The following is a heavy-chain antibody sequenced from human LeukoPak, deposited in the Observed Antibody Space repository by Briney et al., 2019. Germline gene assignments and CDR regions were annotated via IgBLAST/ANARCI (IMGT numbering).Heavy chain of an antibody. Sequence: ASVKVSCKASGYTFTGYYMHWVRQAPGQGLEWMGWINPNSGGTNYAQKFQGRVTMTRDTSISTAYMELSRLRSDDTAVYYCARDSARIAAAGTGFFDYWGQGTLVTVSS. V-gene: IGHV1-2*02. CDR2: INPNSGGT. CDR3: ARDSARIAAAGTGFFDY. CDR1: GYTFTGYY. D-gene: IGHD6-13*01. J-gene: IGHJ4*02.